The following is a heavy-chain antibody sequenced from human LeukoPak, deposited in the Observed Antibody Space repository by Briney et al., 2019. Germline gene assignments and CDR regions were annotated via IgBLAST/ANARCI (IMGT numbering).Heavy chain of an antibody. CDR3: ARGRSSGPYNWFDP. D-gene: IGHD3-22*01. CDR1: SGSISSFY. Sequence: SENLSFTCTGSSGSISSFYWSWIRQPPGKGLKWIGYMYYSGSTNCNPSPKSRVTISVDTSKNQCSLKLSSVTAADTAVYYCARGRSSGPYNWFDPWGQGTLVTVSS. J-gene: IGHJ5*02. CDR2: MYYSGST. V-gene: IGHV4-59*01.